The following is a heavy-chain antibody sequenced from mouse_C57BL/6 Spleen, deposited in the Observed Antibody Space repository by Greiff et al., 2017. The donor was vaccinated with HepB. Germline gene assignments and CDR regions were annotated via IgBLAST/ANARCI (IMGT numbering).Heavy chain of an antibody. D-gene: IGHD4-1*01. J-gene: IGHJ2*01. CDR1: GYTFTSYW. Sequence: QVQLQQPGAELVKPGASVKLSCKASGYTFTSYWMQWVKQRPGQGLEWIGEIDPSDSYTNYNQKFKGKATLTVDTSSSTAYMQLSSLTSEDSAVYYCARKGLGRVCFDYWGQGTTLTVSS. V-gene: IGHV1-50*01. CDR2: IDPSDSYT. CDR3: ARKGLGRVCFDY.